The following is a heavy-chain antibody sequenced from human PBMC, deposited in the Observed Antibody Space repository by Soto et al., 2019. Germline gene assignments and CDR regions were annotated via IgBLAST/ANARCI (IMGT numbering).Heavy chain of an antibody. CDR3: ARDQLLPDD. CDR2: IYYSGST. D-gene: IGHD2-2*01. V-gene: IGHV4-28*03. Sequence: QVQLQESGPGLVKPSDTLSLTCAVSGYSISSSNWWGWIRQPPGKRLEWIGYIYYSGSTYYSPSLKSLLIKTVHTAKNLFSLKLSSVYAVDTALYYCARDQLLPDDWGQGTLVTVSS. J-gene: IGHJ4*02. CDR1: GYSISSSNW.